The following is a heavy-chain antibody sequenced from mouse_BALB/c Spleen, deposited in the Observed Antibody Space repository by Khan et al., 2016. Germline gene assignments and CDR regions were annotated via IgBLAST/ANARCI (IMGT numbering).Heavy chain of an antibody. V-gene: IGHV1-87*01. CDR1: GYTFTTYW. J-gene: IGHJ2*01. D-gene: IGHD2-4*01. CDR2: IYPGDGDT. CDR3: ARGNAYYDYDY. Sequence: QLQQSGAELARPGASVKLSCKASGYTFTTYWMQWVKQRPGQGLEWIGTIYPGDGDTRYTQKFKGKATLTADKSSSTAYMQLSSLASEDSVVYYGARGNAYYDYDYWGQGTTLTVSS.